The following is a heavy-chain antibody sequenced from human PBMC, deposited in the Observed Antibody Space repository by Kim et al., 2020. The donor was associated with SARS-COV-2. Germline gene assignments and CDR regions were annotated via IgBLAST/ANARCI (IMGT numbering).Heavy chain of an antibody. Sequence: SETLSLTCTVSGGSISSSSYYWGWIRQPPGKGLEWIGSIYYSGSTYYNPSLKSRVTISVDTSKNQFSLKLSSVTAADTAVYYCARLGRHYYDSSGYYFQHWGQRTLVTVSS. CDR2: IYYSGST. V-gene: IGHV4-39*01. D-gene: IGHD3-22*01. J-gene: IGHJ1*01. CDR3: ARLGRHYYDSSGYYFQH. CDR1: GGSISSSSYY.